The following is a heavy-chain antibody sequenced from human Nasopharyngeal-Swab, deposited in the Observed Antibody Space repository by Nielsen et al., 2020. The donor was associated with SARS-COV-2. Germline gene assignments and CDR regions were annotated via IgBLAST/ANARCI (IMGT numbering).Heavy chain of an antibody. V-gene: IGHV4-39*07. CDR2: INHSGST. CDR3: ARDESWRYYYGMDV. J-gene: IGHJ6*02. CDR1: GGSISSGGYY. D-gene: IGHD1-1*01. Sequence: SETLSLTCTVSGGSISSGGYYWSWIRQPPGKGLEWIGEINHSGSTNYNPSLKSRVTISVDTSKNQFSLKLSSVTAADTAAYYCARDESWRYYYGMDVWGQGTTVTVSS.